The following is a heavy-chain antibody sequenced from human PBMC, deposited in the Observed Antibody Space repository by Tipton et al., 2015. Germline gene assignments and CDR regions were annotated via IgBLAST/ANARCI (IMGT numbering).Heavy chain of an antibody. CDR3: ARGAGNSSTWDFDY. V-gene: IGHV4-59*08. Sequence: TLSLTCTVSGGSISSYYWSWIRQPPGKGLEWIGYIYYSGSTNYNPSLKSRVTISVDTSKNHFSLQLTSVSAADTGVYYCARGAGNSSTWDFDYWGQGSLVTVSS. D-gene: IGHD2/OR15-2a*01. CDR2: IYYSGST. CDR1: GGSISSYY. J-gene: IGHJ4*02.